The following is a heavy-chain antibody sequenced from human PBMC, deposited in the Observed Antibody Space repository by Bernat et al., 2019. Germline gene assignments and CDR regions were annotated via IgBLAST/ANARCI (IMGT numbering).Heavy chain of an antibody. D-gene: IGHD1-26*01. CDR3: ARLSGSDPHAVDY. CDR2: INHSGST. CDR1: GGSFSGYS. J-gene: IGHJ4*01. V-gene: IGHV4-34*01. Sequence: QVQLQQWGAGLLKPSETLSLTCAVYGGSFSGYSWSWIRQPPGKGLEWLGEINHSGSTNYNPTLKRRVTISVGSSKSQFSLKLCSVAAADAAVYDCARLSGSDPHAVDYWGRGTLVTVSS.